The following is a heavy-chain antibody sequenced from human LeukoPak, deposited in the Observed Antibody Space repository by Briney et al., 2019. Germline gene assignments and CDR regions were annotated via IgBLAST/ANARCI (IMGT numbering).Heavy chain of an antibody. J-gene: IGHJ4*02. V-gene: IGHV3-66*01. Sequence: GGSLRLSCAASGFTFSTYGMSWVRQAPGKGLQWVSTIPSGGGTYYTDSVKGRSTISRDNSKNTLYLQMNSLRVEDTAVYYCAREGHSYAHGSFDYWGQGTLVTVSS. D-gene: IGHD5-18*01. CDR3: AREGHSYAHGSFDY. CDR2: IPSGGGT. CDR1: GFTFSTYG.